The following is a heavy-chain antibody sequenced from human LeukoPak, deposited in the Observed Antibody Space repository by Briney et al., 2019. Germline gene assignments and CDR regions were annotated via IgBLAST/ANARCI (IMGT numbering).Heavy chain of an antibody. CDR3: ARDLGSGIAEPFDH. CDR1: GGSFSGYY. V-gene: IGHV4-34*01. J-gene: IGHJ4*02. D-gene: IGHD6-13*01. CDR2: INHSGST. Sequence: SETLSLTCAVYGGSFSGYYWSWIRQPPGKGLEWIGEINHSGSTNYNPSLKSRVTISVDTSKNQFSLKLSSVTAADTAVYYCARDLGSGIAEPFDHWGQGTLVTASS.